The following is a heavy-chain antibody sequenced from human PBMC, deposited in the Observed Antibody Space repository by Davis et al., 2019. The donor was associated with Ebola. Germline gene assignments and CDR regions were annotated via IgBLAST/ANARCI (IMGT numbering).Heavy chain of an antibody. Sequence: SLKISCAASGFTFDDYAMHWVRQAPGKGLEWVSGISWNSGSIVYADSVKGRFTISRDNAKNPLYLQMNSLRAEDTALYYCAKDIRGSNYGGYGMDVWGQGTTVTVSS. CDR2: ISWNSGSI. D-gene: IGHD4-11*01. CDR3: AKDIRGSNYGGYGMDV. J-gene: IGHJ6*02. CDR1: GFTFDDYA. V-gene: IGHV3-9*01.